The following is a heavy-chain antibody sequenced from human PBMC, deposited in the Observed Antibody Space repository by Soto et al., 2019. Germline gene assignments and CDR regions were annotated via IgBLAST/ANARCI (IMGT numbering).Heavy chain of an antibody. D-gene: IGHD3-22*01. J-gene: IGHJ4*02. CDR3: ARAGQYYDASGYAN. CDR1: GYSFATSG. V-gene: IGHV1-18*01. CDR2: SSVYNGNT. Sequence: QVKLVQSGTEVRKPGASIKVSCKASGYSFATSGMSWVRQAPGQGVEWMGWSSVYNGNTNYDQNLQDRVTMTTDTSTTTACLEVRYLRSAATAVYYCARAGQYYDASGYANWGPGTLVTVSS.